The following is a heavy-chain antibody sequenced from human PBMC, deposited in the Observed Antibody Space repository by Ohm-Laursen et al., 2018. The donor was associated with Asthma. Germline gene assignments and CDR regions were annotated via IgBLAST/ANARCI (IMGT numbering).Heavy chain of an antibody. J-gene: IGHJ4*02. V-gene: IGHV3-30-3*01. CDR2: ISHEGSDK. CDR1: GFSFRTYA. Sequence: SLRLSCAASGFSFRTYAMHWVRQAPGKGLEWVALISHEGSDKRYVDSVKGRFTISRDNSQNTLYLEMRDLRDEDTSVYYCARDWLCRGGSCFSWLFDLWGQGSLVTVSS. D-gene: IGHD2-15*01. CDR3: ARDWLCRGGSCFSWLFDL.